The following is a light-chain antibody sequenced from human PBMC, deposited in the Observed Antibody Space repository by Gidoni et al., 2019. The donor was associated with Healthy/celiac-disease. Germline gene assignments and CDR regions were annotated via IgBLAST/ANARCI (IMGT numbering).Light chain of an antibody. CDR1: QDISNY. CDR2: DAS. Sequence: DIHITQSPSSLSASVGDRVTITCQPSQDISNYLNWYQQKPRKAPKLLIYDASNVETGVPSRFSGSGSGTDFTFTISSLQPEDIAKYYCQQYGNLPWTFGQGTQLEIK. J-gene: IGKJ1*01. V-gene: IGKV1-33*01. CDR3: QQYGNLPWT.